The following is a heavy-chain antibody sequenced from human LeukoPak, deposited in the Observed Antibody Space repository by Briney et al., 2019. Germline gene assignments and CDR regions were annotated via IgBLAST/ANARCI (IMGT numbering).Heavy chain of an antibody. J-gene: IGHJ6*02. Sequence: SETLSLTCTVSGVSISSGDYYWSWIRQPPGKGLEWIGYIYYSGSTYYNPSLKSRVTISVDTSKNQFSLKLSSVTAADTAVYYCARASGSVSYGMDVWGQGTTVTVSS. CDR3: ARASGSVSYGMDV. V-gene: IGHV4-30-4*01. CDR1: GVSISSGDYY. D-gene: IGHD3-10*01. CDR2: IYYSGST.